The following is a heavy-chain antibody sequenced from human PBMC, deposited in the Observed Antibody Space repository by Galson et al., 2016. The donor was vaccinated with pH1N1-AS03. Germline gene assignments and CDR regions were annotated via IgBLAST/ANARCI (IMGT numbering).Heavy chain of an antibody. V-gene: IGHV5-51*01. D-gene: IGHD1-1*01. CDR3: ARVRDATSWKYFFDY. Sequence: QSGAEVKKPGESLKISCKGSDYSFPNYWIAWVRQMPGKGLEWVGLIYPGDSDTRYSPSFQGQVTFSADKSIDTAYLQWGTLQASDTALYYCARVRDATSWKYFFDYWGQGTLVTVSS. J-gene: IGHJ4*02. CDR2: IYPGDSDT. CDR1: DYSFPNYW.